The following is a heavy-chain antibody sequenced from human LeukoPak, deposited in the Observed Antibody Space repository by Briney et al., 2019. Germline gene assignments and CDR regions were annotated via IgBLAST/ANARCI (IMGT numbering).Heavy chain of an antibody. Sequence: SETLSLTCAVSGGSLSGYYWNWIRQPPGKGLEWIGYVNAVGSTKYNPTLSSRLTISVDKSKNQFSLKLNSVTAADSAVYFCARRVPAASGGGFDYWGQGTLVAVSS. CDR2: VNAVGST. CDR1: GGSLSGYY. J-gene: IGHJ4*02. CDR3: ARRVPAASGGGFDY. V-gene: IGHV4-4*08. D-gene: IGHD2-2*01.